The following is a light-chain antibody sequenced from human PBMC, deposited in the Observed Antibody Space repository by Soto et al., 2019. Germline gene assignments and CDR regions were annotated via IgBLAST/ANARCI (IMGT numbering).Light chain of an antibody. CDR1: QTVSGN. CDR3: QQYNKWPLT. V-gene: IGKV3-15*01. Sequence: EIVMTQSPATLSVSPGERATLSCRAIQTVSGNLAWYQQKPGQAPSLLIYGASTRATAISARLSGSGSGTEFALTISYLQSEDFAVYYCQQYNKWPLTFGGGTKVEIK. CDR2: GAS. J-gene: IGKJ4*01.